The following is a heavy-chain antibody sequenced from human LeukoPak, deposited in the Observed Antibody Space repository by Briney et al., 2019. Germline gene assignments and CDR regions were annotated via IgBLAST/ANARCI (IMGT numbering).Heavy chain of an antibody. Sequence: SETLSLTCTVSGGSISSYYWSWIRQPPGKGLEWIGYIYYSGSTNYNPSLKSRVTISVDTSKNQFSLKLSSVTAADTAVYYCARGVVPAAGSWFDPSGQGTLVTVSS. CDR1: GGSISSYY. CDR3: ARGVVPAAGSWFDP. D-gene: IGHD2-2*01. J-gene: IGHJ5*02. CDR2: IYYSGST. V-gene: IGHV4-59*01.